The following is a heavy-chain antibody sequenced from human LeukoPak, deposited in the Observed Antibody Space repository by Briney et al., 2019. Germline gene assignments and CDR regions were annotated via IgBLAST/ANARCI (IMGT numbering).Heavy chain of an antibody. CDR3: ARGGYSYGCEY. CDR2: IYYSGST. J-gene: IGHJ4*02. CDR1: GGSISSYY. Sequence: SETLSLTCTVSGGSISSYYWSWIRQPPGKGLEWIGYIYYSGSTNYNPSLKSRVAISVDTSKNQFSLKLSSLAAADTAVYYCARGGYSYGCEYWGQGTLVTVSS. V-gene: IGHV4-59*01. D-gene: IGHD5-18*01.